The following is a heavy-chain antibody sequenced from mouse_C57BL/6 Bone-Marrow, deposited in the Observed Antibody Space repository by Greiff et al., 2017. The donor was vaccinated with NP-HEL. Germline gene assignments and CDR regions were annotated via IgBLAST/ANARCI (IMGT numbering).Heavy chain of an antibody. Sequence: VHVKQSGAELVRPGASVKLSCTASGFNIKDDYMHWVKQRPEQGLEWIGWIDPENGDTEYASKFQGKATITADTSSNTAYLQLSSLTSEDTAVYYCTTRSNYAWFAYWGQGTLVTVSA. J-gene: IGHJ3*01. CDR1: GFNIKDDY. CDR3: TTRSNYAWFAY. CDR2: IDPENGDT. D-gene: IGHD2-5*01. V-gene: IGHV14-4*01.